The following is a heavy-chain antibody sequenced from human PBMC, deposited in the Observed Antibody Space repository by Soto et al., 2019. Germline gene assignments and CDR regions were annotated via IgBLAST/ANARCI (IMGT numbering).Heavy chain of an antibody. D-gene: IGHD3-16*02. Sequence: QVQLQQWGAGLLKPSETLSLTCAVYGGSFSGYYWSWIRQPPGKGLEWIGEINHSGRTNYNPSLTGRGTISVDTSKNQFSLKLSSVTAADTAVYYCARVIYDYVCGSYRGPSDYWGQGTLVTVSS. V-gene: IGHV4-34*01. CDR2: INHSGRT. J-gene: IGHJ4*02. CDR1: GGSFSGYY. CDR3: ARVIYDYVCGSYRGPSDY.